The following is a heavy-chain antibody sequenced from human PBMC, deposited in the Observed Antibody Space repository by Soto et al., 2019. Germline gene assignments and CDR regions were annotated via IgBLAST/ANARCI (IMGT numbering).Heavy chain of an antibody. CDR3: ARELGGWPDY. CDR1: GYTFTSYA. Sequence: QVQLVQSGAEVKKPGASEKVSCKDSGYTFTSYALHWVRQAPGQRLEWIGWINAGNGNTKYSQQFRGRVTITRDTSASTAYMELSSLRSEDTAGYFCARELGGWPDYWGQGTLVTVSS. CDR2: INAGNGNT. J-gene: IGHJ4*02. V-gene: IGHV1-3*01. D-gene: IGHD6-19*01.